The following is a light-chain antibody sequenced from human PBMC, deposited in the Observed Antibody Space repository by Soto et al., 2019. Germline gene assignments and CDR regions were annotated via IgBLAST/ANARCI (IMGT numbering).Light chain of an antibody. J-gene: IGKJ1*01. V-gene: IGKV3-20*01. Sequence: EIVLTQSPGTLSLSPGERATLSCRASQSVSSSYLAWYQQKPGQAPRLLIYGASSRATGIPDRFSGSGSGTDLTLTISRLEPEDVAVYYCQQYCSSPPWTFGQGTKVEIK. CDR1: QSVSSSY. CDR3: QQYCSSPPWT. CDR2: GAS.